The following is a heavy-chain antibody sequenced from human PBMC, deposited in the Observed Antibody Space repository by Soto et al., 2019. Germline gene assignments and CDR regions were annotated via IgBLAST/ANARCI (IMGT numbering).Heavy chain of an antibody. CDR3: ARDYGSGSYYPLGYFDY. Sequence: QVQLVESGGGVVQPGRSLRLSCAASGFTFSSYGMHWVRQAPGKGLEWVAVIWYDGSNKYYADSVKGRFTISRDNSKNTLYLQINSLRAEDTAVYYCARDYGSGSYYPLGYFDYWGQGTLVTVSS. J-gene: IGHJ4*02. CDR2: IWYDGSNK. V-gene: IGHV3-33*01. D-gene: IGHD3-10*01. CDR1: GFTFSSYG.